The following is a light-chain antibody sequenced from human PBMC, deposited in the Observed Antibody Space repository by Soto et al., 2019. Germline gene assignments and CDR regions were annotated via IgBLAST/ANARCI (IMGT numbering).Light chain of an antibody. J-gene: IGKJ5*01. V-gene: IGKV3-20*01. CDR1: QSVSSSY. CDR2: GAS. Sequence: IVLTKSPSTLSLSPGERATLSCRASQSVSSSYLAWYQQKPGQAPRLLIYGASSRATGIPDRFSGSGSGTDFTLTINRLEPEDFAVYYCQQYGSSITFGQGTRLEIK. CDR3: QQYGSSIT.